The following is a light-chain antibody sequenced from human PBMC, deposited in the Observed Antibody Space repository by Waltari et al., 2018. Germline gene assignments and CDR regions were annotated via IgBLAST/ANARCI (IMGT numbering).Light chain of an antibody. V-gene: IGKV1-17*01. J-gene: IGKJ1*01. Sequence: IQMTQSPSSLSASVGNTVTITCQTSQCISNDVKCFHQKPVKAPKLLIYAATTLQSGVPSRLSGSGSWPEFTLTISSLQPEDFAVYYCLLLNSYPSPSGTGTKVEIK. CDR1: QCISND. CDR3: LLLNSYPSP. CDR2: AAT.